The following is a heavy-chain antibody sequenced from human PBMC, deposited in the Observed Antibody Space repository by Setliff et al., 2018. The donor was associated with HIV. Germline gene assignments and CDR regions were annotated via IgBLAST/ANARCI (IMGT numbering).Heavy chain of an antibody. Sequence: PSETLSLTCTVSGGSISSSSYYWGWIRQPPGKGLEWIGRISISGDTNYNPSLKSRATMSLDTSKNQFSLKLNSVTAADTAMYYCARDPTTGVDYWGQGTLVTVSS. V-gene: IGHV4-39*07. D-gene: IGHD4-4*01. J-gene: IGHJ4*02. CDR3: ARDPTTGVDY. CDR1: GGSISSSSYY. CDR2: ISISGDT.